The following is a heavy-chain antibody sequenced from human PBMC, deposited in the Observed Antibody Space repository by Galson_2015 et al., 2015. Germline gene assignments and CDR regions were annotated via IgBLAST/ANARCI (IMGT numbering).Heavy chain of an antibody. D-gene: IGHD6-6*01. CDR3: ARVGGDIAARTWGYYYMDV. CDR1: GFTSSSYA. Sequence: SLRLSCAASGFTSSSYAMHWVRQAPGKGLEWVAVISYDGSNKFYADSVKGRFTISRDNSKNTLYLQMNSLRPEDTAVYYCARVGGDIAARTWGYYYMDVWGKGTTVTVSS. CDR2: ISYDGSNK. J-gene: IGHJ6*03. V-gene: IGHV3-30-3*01.